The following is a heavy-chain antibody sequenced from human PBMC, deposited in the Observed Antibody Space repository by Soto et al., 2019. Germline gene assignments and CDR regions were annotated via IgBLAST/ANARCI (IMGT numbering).Heavy chain of an antibody. J-gene: IGHJ4*02. Sequence: ASVKVSCKASGYTFTGYCMHWVRQAPGQGLEWMGWISAYNGNTNYAQKLQGRVTMTTDTSTSTAYMELRSLRSDDTAVYYCARDGFSYDSRGYQFDYWGQGTLVTVSS. V-gene: IGHV1-18*04. CDR1: GYTFTGYC. CDR3: ARDGFSYDSRGYQFDY. CDR2: ISAYNGNT. D-gene: IGHD3-22*01.